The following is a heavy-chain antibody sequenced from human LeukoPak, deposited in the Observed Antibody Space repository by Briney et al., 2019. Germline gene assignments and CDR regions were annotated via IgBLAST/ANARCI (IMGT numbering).Heavy chain of an antibody. J-gene: IGHJ5*02. D-gene: IGHD3-10*01. Sequence: SVKVCCKAAGGTFSSYAISWVRQAPGQGLEWMGGIIPIFGTANYAQKFQGRVTITADESTSTAYMELSSLRSEDTAVYYCAREKKSTRYYYGSGTRPGGLFDPWGQGTVVTVSS. CDR1: GGTFSSYA. CDR3: AREKKSTRYYYGSGTRPGGLFDP. V-gene: IGHV1-69*13. CDR2: IIPIFGTA.